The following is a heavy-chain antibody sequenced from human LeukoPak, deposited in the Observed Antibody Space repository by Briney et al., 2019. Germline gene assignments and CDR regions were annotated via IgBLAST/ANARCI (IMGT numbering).Heavy chain of an antibody. CDR3: ARVVVVAATNWFDL. Sequence: GASVKVSCKASGYTFTSYDINWVRQATGQGLEWMGWMNPNSGNTGYAQKFQGRVNMTRNTSISTAYIELSSLRSEDTAVYYCARVVVVAATNWFDLWGQGTLVTVSS. D-gene: IGHD2-15*01. J-gene: IGHJ5*02. CDR1: GYTFTSYD. V-gene: IGHV1-8*01. CDR2: MNPNSGNT.